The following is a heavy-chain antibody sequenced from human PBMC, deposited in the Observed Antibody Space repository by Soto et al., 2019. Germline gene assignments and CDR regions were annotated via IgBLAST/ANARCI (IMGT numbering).Heavy chain of an antibody. CDR1: GFTFSDNY. V-gene: IGHV3-11*01. J-gene: IGHJ5*02. CDR2: ISDSGNII. D-gene: IGHD6-19*01. CDR3: ARRTRGAGWFDP. Sequence: QVQLVESGGGLVTPGGSLRLSCAASGFTFSDNYMTWIRQAPGRGLEWVAYISDSGNIIYYADSVQGRFTDSRDNAKNSLYLQMNSLSAEDTAVYYCARRTRGAGWFDPWGQGTLVTVSS.